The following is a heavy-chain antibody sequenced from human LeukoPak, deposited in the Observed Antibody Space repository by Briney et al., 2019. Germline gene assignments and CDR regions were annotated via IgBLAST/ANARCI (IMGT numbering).Heavy chain of an antibody. D-gene: IGHD5-24*01. CDR1: GGSISSYY. CDR3: ARLELNYYYYYMDV. V-gene: IGHV4-4*09. Sequence: SETLSLTCTVSGGSISSYYWSWIRQPPGKGLEWIGYIYTSGSTNYNPSLKSRVTILVDTSKNQFSLKLSSVTAADTAVYYCARLELNYYYYYMDVWGKGTTVTVSS. J-gene: IGHJ6*03. CDR2: IYTSGST.